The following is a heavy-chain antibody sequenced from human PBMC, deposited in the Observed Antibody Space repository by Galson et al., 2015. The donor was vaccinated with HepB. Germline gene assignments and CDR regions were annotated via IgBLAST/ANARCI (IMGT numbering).Heavy chain of an antibody. Sequence: SLRLSCAASGFTFSGSAMHWVRQASGKGLEWVGRIRSKANSYATAYAASVKGRFTISRDDSKNTAYLQMNSLKTEDTAVHYCTRHSGHYYMDVWGKGTTVTVSS. J-gene: IGHJ6*03. D-gene: IGHD7-27*01. CDR2: IRSKANSYAT. CDR3: TRHSGHYYMDV. CDR1: GFTFSGSA. V-gene: IGHV3-73*01.